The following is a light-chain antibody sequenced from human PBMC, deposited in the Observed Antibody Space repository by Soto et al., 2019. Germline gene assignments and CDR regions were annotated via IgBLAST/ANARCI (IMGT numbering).Light chain of an antibody. V-gene: IGKV1-5*03. Sequence: DIQMTPSPSTLSASIGDRVTITCRASRNIGSWLAWYQQKAGKAPNLLIYKASTLETGVPSRFSGSASGTEFTLTISSLQPDDFATYYCQQHANYPITFGGGTKVEI. J-gene: IGKJ4*01. CDR2: KAS. CDR1: RNIGSW. CDR3: QQHANYPIT.